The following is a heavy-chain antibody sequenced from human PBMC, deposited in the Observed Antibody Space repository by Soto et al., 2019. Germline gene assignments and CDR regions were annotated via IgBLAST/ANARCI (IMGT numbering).Heavy chain of an antibody. Sequence: SETLSLTCAVSSGSISSSNWWSWVRQPPGKGLEWIGEIYHSGSTNYNPSLKSRVTISVDKSKNQFSLKLSSVTAADTAVYYCARGGVPAAPNAFDIWGQGTMVTVSS. CDR3: ARGGVPAAPNAFDI. CDR1: SGSISSSNW. J-gene: IGHJ3*02. D-gene: IGHD2-2*01. V-gene: IGHV4-4*02. CDR2: IYHSGST.